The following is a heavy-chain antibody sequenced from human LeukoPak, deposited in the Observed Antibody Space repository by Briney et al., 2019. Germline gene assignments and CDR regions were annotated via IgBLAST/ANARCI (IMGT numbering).Heavy chain of an antibody. D-gene: IGHD3-22*01. CDR3: ARGAYYYDSSGLRSFVNY. CDR1: GYTFTSYY. CDR2: INPSGGTT. J-gene: IGHJ4*02. V-gene: IGHV1-46*01. Sequence: ASVKVSCKASGYTFTSYYMHRVRQAPGQGLEWMGIINPSGGTTSYAQKFQGRVTMTRDTSTSTVYMELSSLRSEDTAVYYCARGAYYYDSSGLRSFVNYWGQGTLVTVSS.